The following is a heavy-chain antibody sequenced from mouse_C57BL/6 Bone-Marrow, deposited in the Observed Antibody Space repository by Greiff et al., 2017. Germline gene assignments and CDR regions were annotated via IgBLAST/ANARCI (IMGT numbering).Heavy chain of an antibody. V-gene: IGHV1-53*01. CDR1: GYTFTSYW. CDR3: ARFDGRSYYAMDY. J-gene: IGHJ4*01. D-gene: IGHD1-1*01. CDR2: INPSNGGT. Sequence: QVQLQQPGTELVKPGASVKLSCKASGYTFTSYWMHWVKQRPGQGLEWIGNINPSNGGTNYNEKFKSKATLTVDKSSSTAYMQLSSLTSEDAAVDYCARFDGRSYYAMDYWGQGTSVTVSS.